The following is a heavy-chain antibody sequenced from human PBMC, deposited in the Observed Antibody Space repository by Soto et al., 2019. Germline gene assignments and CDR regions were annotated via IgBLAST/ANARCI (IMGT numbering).Heavy chain of an antibody. CDR3: ARRRRTMVRGVIRGMDG. J-gene: IGHJ6*02. CDR1: GYSFTSYW. CDR2: IDPSDSYT. Sequence: GESLKISCKGSGYSFTSYWISWVLQIPWKGLEWMGRIDPSDSYTNYSPSFQGHVTISADKSISTAYLQWSSLKASDTAMYYCARRRRTMVRGVIRGMDGWGQGTKVTVAS. V-gene: IGHV5-10-1*01. D-gene: IGHD3-10*01.